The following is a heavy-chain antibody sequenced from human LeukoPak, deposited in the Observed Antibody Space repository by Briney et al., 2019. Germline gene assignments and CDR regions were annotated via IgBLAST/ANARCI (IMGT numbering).Heavy chain of an antibody. CDR1: GGSISSYY. CDR3: ARGVRWLQYYFDY. CDR2: IYYSGST. J-gene: IGHJ4*02. D-gene: IGHD5-24*01. Sequence: PSETLSLTCTVSGGSISSYYWSWIRQPPGKGLEWIGYIYYSGSTNYNPSLKSRVTISVDTSKNQFSLKLSSVTAADTAVYYCARGVRWLQYYFDYWGQGTLVTVSS. V-gene: IGHV4-59*01.